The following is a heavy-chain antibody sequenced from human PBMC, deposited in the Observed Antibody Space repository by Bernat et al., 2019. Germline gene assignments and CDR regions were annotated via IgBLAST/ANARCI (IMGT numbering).Heavy chain of an antibody. V-gene: IGHV3-30-3*01. CDR1: GFTFSSYA. CDR3: AREAPYSSSWYKDYYYGMDV. CDR2: ISYDGSNK. J-gene: IGHJ6*02. Sequence: QVQLVESGGGVVQPGRSLRLSCAASGFTFSSYAMHWVRQAPGKGLERVAFISYDGSNKYYACSVEGRFTISRDNSKNTLYLQMNSLRAEDTAVYYCAREAPYSSSWYKDYYYGMDVWGQGTTVTVSS. D-gene: IGHD6-13*01.